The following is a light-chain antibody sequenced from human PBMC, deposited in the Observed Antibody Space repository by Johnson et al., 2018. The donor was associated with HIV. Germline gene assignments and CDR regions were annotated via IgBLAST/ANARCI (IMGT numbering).Light chain of an antibody. Sequence: QLVLTQPPSVSAAEGQKVTISCSGSSSNIGNNYVSWYQQLPGTAPKLLIYDNNKRPSGIRDRFSGSKSGTSATLGITGLQTGDEADYYRGTWDSSLSAYVIGTGTKVTVI. CDR1: SSNIGNNY. CDR2: DNN. CDR3: GTWDSSLSAYV. V-gene: IGLV1-51*01. J-gene: IGLJ1*01.